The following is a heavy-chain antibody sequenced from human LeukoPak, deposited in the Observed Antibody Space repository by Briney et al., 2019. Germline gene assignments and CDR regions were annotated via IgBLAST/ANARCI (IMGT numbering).Heavy chain of an antibody. CDR2: XYYSGST. Sequence: YXXWXXXXXGRGLXGXXXXYYSGSTYYNPSLKSRVTISVDTSKNQFSLKLSSVTAADTAVYYCARGPLLYCSGGSCSRAFDIWGQGTMVTVSS. CDR3: ARGPLLYCSGGSCSRAFDI. J-gene: IGHJ3*02. V-gene: IGHV4-31*02. D-gene: IGHD2-15*01. CDR1: Y.